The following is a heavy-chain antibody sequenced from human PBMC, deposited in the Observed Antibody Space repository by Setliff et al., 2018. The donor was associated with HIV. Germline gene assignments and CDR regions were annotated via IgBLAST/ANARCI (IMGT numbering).Heavy chain of an antibody. V-gene: IGHV4-38-2*01. CDR2: IYYSGST. J-gene: IGHJ3*02. Sequence: SETLSLTCAVSGYSVSSGYYWGWIRQPPGKGLEWIASIYYSGSTYYAPSLKSRVTISVDTSKNQFSLKLTSVTAADTAVYFCARVVPREVAPGGFNIWGQGTMVTVSS. CDR3: ARVVPREVAPGGFNI. D-gene: IGHD5-12*01. CDR1: GYSVSSGYY.